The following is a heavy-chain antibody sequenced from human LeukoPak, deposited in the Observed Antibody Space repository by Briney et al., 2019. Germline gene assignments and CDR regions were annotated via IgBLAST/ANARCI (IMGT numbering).Heavy chain of an antibody. D-gene: IGHD3-22*01. CDR1: GGSFRDYY. CDR3: AKAPYLSSGS. V-gene: IGHV4-34*01. Sequence: PSETLSLTCAVYGGSFRDYYWSWIRQPPGKGLEWIGEINHSGSTNYNPSLKSRVTISLDTSKNQFSLKLTSVTAADTDVYYCAKAPYLSSGSWGQGILVAVSS. CDR2: INHSGST. J-gene: IGHJ3*01.